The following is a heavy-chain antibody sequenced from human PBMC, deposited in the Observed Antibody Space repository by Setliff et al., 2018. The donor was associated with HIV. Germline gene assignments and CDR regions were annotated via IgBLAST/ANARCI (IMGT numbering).Heavy chain of an antibody. CDR3: ASGKGVGGVVITDGLDV. CDR2: MNPNSGVT. J-gene: IGHJ6*04. CDR1: GHTFSNSD. D-gene: IGHD3-10*01. V-gene: IGHV1-8*02. Sequence: ASVKVSCKPSGHTFSNSDIHWVRRATGQGLEWMGWMNPNSGVTGYALKFHDRVTMTRDTTISPAYLELRTLTSEDTAVYYCASGKGVGGVVITDGLDVWGKGTTVTVSS.